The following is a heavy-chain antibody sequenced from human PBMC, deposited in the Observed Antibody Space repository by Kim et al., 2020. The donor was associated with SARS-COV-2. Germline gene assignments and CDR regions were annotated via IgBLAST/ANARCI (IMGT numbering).Heavy chain of an antibody. D-gene: IGHD1-7*01. CDR2: IYYSGST. Sequence: SETLSLTCTVSGGSISSSSYYWGWIRQPPGKGLEWIGSIYYSGSTYYNPSLKSRVTISVDTSKNQFSLKLSSVTAADTAVYYCARAKSLRDWNYNWFDPWGQGTLVTVSS. J-gene: IGHJ5*02. CDR3: ARAKSLRDWNYNWFDP. V-gene: IGHV4-39*07. CDR1: GGSISSSSYY.